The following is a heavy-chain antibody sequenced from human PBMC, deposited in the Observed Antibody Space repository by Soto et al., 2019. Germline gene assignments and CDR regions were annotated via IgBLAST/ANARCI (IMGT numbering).Heavy chain of an antibody. CDR1: GGTFSTHI. CDR3: ARSDSSGYYLPF. CDR2: IIPLFGTA. Sequence: SVKVSCKASGGTFSTHIINWVRQAPGQGLEWMGGIIPLFGTASYAQKFRDRVSITADGSTYTAYMELSGLRSEDTAVYYCARSDSSGYYLPFWGQGTRVTVSS. V-gene: IGHV1-69*13. D-gene: IGHD3-22*01. J-gene: IGHJ4*02.